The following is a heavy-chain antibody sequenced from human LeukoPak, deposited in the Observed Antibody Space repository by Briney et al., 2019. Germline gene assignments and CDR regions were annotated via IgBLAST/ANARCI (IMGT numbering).Heavy chain of an antibody. CDR3: ARVHRYNPYYFDY. V-gene: IGHV1-18*01. D-gene: IGHD5-24*01. CDR1: GYTFTSYG. CDR2: ISAYNGNT. J-gene: IGHJ4*02. Sequence: ASVKVSCKASGYTFTSYGINWVRQALGQGLEWMGWISAYNGNTNYAQNLQGRVTMTTDTSTSTAYMELRGLRSDDTAVYYCARVHRYNPYYFDYWGQGTLVTVSS.